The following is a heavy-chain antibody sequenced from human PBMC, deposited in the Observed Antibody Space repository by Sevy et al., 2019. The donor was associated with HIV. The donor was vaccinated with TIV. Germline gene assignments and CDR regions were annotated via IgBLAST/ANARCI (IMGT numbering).Heavy chain of an antibody. CDR1: GGSISSYY. CDR2: IYYSGST. J-gene: IGHJ6*02. Sequence: SETLSLTCSVSGGSISSYYWNWIRQPPGKGLEWIGYIYYSGSTKYNPSLKSRVSISVDTSKNQFSLKLSSVTAGDTAVYYCARVATSGTRYYYYGMDVWGQGTTVTVSS. D-gene: IGHD6-13*01. V-gene: IGHV4-59*01. CDR3: ARVATSGTRYYYYGMDV.